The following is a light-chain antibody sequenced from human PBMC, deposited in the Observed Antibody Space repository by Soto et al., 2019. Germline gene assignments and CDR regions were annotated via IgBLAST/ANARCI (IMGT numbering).Light chain of an antibody. CDR1: QSVSSY. CDR3: QQYGSSPLT. Sequence: EIGLTQSPGTLSLSPGERATLSCRASQSVSSYLAWYQQKPGQAPRLLIYGASTRATGIPARFSGSGSGTDFTLTISRLEPEDFAVYYCQQYGSSPLTFGGGTKV. CDR2: GAS. J-gene: IGKJ4*01. V-gene: IGKV3-20*01.